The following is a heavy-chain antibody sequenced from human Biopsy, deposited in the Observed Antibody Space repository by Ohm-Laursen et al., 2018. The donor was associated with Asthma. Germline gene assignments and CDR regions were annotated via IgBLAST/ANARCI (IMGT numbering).Heavy chain of an antibody. CDR2: ISFDGTNR. CDR3: AKEVFPGWELRRGPDS. CDR1: GFTFSNYG. D-gene: IGHD1-26*01. Sequence: SLRLSCSASGFTFSNYGMHWVRQAPGKGLDWVAVISFDGTNRNYTDSVKGRFTTSRDNSRNTLHLEMNSLRAEDTAVYFCAKEVFPGWELRRGPDSWGQGTLVTVSS. J-gene: IGHJ4*02. V-gene: IGHV3-30*18.